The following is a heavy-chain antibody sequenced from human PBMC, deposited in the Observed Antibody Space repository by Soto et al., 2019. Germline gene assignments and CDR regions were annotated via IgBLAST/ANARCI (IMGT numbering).Heavy chain of an antibody. V-gene: IGHV5-51*01. J-gene: IGHJ6*01. CDR1: GYSFTNYW. D-gene: IGHD6-13*01. CDR3: ARHGIAAAQLYYYYYGMDV. Sequence: PGESLKISCKGSGYSFTNYWIGWVRQMPGKGLEWMGIIYPGDSNTIYSPSFQGQVTISADKSISTAYLQWSSLKASDTAIYYCARHGIAAAQLYYYYYGMDVCVQGTKVNVSS. CDR2: IYPGDSNT.